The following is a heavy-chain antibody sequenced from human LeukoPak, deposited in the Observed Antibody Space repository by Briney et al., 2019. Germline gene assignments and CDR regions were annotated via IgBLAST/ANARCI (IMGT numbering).Heavy chain of an antibody. CDR2: INWSGGST. CDR1: GFAFDEHG. Sequence: GGSLRLSCTASGFAFDEHGMSWVRQVPGRGLEWVSGINWSGGSTGYADPLRGRFTISRDNAKNSLYLQMDSLRAEDTALYYCARAPITSPFYFDYWGQGTLVTVSS. CDR3: ARAPITSPFYFDY. D-gene: IGHD2-2*01. V-gene: IGHV3-20*04. J-gene: IGHJ4*02.